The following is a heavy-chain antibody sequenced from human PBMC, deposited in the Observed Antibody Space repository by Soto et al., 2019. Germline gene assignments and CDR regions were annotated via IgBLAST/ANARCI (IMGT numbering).Heavy chain of an antibody. D-gene: IGHD1-26*01. CDR3: AREMKGGPELGMDV. CDR1: GGTFSSYA. J-gene: IGHJ6*02. Sequence: QVQLVQSGAEVKKPGSSVKVSCKASGGTFSSYAISWVRQAPGQGLEWMGGIIPIFGTANYAQKFQGRVTITADESTSTAYMELSSLTSEDTAVYYCAREMKGGPELGMDVWGQGTTVTVSS. V-gene: IGHV1-69*12. CDR2: IIPIFGTA.